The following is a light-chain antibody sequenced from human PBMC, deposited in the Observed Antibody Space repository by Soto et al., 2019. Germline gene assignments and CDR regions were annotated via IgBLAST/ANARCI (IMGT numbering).Light chain of an antibody. CDR1: QGISSH. CDR2: TAS. Sequence: AIRMTQAPSSFSASTGDSVTITCRAIQGISSHLAWYQVKPGKAPRLLIYTASYLKSGVPSRFSGSGSGTDFTITISLLQSEDFAVYYCQKYFSFLLNFGGGTKVEIK. CDR3: QKYFSFLLN. V-gene: IGKV1-8*01. J-gene: IGKJ4*01.